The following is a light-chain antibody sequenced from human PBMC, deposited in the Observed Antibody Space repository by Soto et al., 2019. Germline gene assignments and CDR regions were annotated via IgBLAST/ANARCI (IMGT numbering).Light chain of an antibody. V-gene: IGKV3-20*01. CDR3: QQYGSSPYT. J-gene: IGKJ2*01. CDR1: QSVSSSY. Sequence: EIVLTQSPGTLSLSPGARATLSCRASQSVSSSYLAWYQQKPGQAPRLLIYGASNRATGIPDRFSGSGSGTDFTLTISRLEPEDFALDDCQQYGSSPYTYGQGTKVE. CDR2: GAS.